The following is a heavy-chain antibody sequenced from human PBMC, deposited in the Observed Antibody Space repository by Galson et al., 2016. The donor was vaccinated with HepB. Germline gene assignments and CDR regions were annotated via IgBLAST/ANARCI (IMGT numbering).Heavy chain of an antibody. Sequence: QSGAEVKKPGESLKISCTGSGYRFTNYWIAWVRQMPGKGLEWMGIFYPGDSGTAYSPSFQGQVTISADKSISTAYLQWSSLKASDTAMYYCARRWYYDFWSGYFTGWFDPWGQGTLVTISS. V-gene: IGHV5-51*01. CDR1: GYRFTNYW. D-gene: IGHD3-3*01. CDR3: ARRWYYDFWSGYFTGWFDP. CDR2: FYPGDSGT. J-gene: IGHJ5*02.